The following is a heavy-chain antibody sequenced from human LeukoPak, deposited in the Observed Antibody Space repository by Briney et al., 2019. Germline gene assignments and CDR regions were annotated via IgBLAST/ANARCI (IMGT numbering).Heavy chain of an antibody. Sequence: GGSLRLSCAASGFTFSHFAMSWVRQAPGKGLHWVSTISGSGNKTYDADFVKGRFTISRDNSKNTLYLQMPGLRGEDTAVYYCAKLKRVGIAPFDDWGQGTLVTVSS. CDR2: ISGSGNKT. J-gene: IGHJ4*02. CDR3: AKLKRVGIAPFDD. D-gene: IGHD3-10*01. V-gene: IGHV3-23*01. CDR1: GFTFSHFA.